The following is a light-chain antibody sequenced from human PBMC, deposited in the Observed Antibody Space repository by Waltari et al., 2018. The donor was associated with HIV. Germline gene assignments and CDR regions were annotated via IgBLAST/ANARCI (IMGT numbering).Light chain of an antibody. V-gene: IGLV1-47*01. Sequence: QSVLTQPPSASAPPGQRVTISCSGSSSNIGSNYVYWYQPLPGTAPKLLIYRNNQRPSGVPDRFSGSKSGTSASLAISGLRSEDEADYYCAAWGDSLTSFVFGTGTKVTVL. CDR2: RNN. CDR1: SSNIGSNY. J-gene: IGLJ1*01. CDR3: AAWGDSLTSFV.